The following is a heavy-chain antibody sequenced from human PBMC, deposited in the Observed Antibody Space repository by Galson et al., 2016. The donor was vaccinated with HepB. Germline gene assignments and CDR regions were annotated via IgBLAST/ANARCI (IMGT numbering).Heavy chain of an antibody. CDR2: IIPIFGS. CDR1: GGTFRNFA. CDR3: AREATGTGSLDH. J-gene: IGHJ4*02. V-gene: IGHV1-69*01. Sequence: SCKASGGTFRNFALNWVRQAPGQGLEWVGGIIPIFGSDYAQKFEGRVTFSADESTSTAYMELSRLRSEDTAVYCCAREATGTGSLDHWGRGTLFTVSS. D-gene: IGHD1-1*01.